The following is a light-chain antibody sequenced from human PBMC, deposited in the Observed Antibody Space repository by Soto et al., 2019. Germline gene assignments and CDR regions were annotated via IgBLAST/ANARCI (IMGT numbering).Light chain of an antibody. Sequence: DIQMTQFPSSLSASVGDRVTITCRASQTIDRYLNWYQQKPGKVPKLLIYAASNLQSWVPARFSGSGSGTDFTLTITSLHPEDFATYYCEQSYSALLLTFGAGTKVDI. J-gene: IGKJ3*01. CDR2: AAS. CDR3: EQSYSALLLT. V-gene: IGKV1-39*01. CDR1: QTIDRY.